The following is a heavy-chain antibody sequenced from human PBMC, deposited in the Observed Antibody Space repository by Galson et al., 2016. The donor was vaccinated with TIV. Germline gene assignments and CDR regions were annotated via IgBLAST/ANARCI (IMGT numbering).Heavy chain of an antibody. V-gene: IGHV4-38-2*02. D-gene: IGHD3-22*01. J-gene: IGHJ4*02. CDR2: IYHSGIT. Sequence: SETLSLTCAVSGYSISSGFYWGWIRQPPGKGLEWIGSIYHSGITYYNPSLKTRVTISVDTSKNRFSLKLNSVTAADTAVYYCAREPSQYYFDRSGYFVPADYWGQGTLVTVSS. CDR1: GYSISSGFY. CDR3: AREPSQYYFDRSGYFVPADY.